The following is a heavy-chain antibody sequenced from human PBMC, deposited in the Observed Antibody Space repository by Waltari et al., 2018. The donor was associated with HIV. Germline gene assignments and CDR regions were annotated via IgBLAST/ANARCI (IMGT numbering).Heavy chain of an antibody. Sequence: EVQLVESGGGLVKPGGSLRFSCAASGFTFSSYYLNWVRRAPGEGLGWVSSMARSSSSYIYYAESVRGRFTISRDNSKNSLYLQMSSLRAEDTAVYYCAREMATVYVDYWGQGTLVTVSP. J-gene: IGHJ4*02. D-gene: IGHD5-12*01. CDR3: AREMATVYVDY. CDR1: GFTFSSYY. V-gene: IGHV3-21*01. CDR2: MARSSSSYI.